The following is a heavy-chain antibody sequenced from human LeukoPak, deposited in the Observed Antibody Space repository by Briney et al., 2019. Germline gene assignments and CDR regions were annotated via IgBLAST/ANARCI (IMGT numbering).Heavy chain of an antibody. CDR2: INPSGGST. J-gene: IGHJ6*03. CDR3: ARVAAEVVGVPGAIGFGWLRRDYYYMDV. D-gene: IGHD2-2*02. V-gene: IGHV1-46*01. CDR1: GYTFTSYY. Sequence: ASVKVSCKASGYTFTSYYMHWVRQAPGEGLEWMGIINPSGGSTSYAQKFQGRVTMTRDMSTSTVYMELSSLRSKDTAVYYCARVAAEVVGVPGAIGFGWLRRDYYYMDVWGKGTTVIVSS.